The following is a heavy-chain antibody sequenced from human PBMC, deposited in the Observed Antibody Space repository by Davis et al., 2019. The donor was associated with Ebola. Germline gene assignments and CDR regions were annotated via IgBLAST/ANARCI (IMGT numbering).Heavy chain of an antibody. D-gene: IGHD3-10*01. J-gene: IGHJ5*02. CDR3: ARLGPRGFGELNWFDP. Sequence: GESLKISCKGSGYSFTSYWISWVRQMPGKGLEWMGRIDPSDSYTNYSPSFQGHVTISADKSISTAYLQWSSLKASDTAMYYCARLGPRGFGELNWFDPWGQGTLVTVSS. CDR1: GYSFTSYW. CDR2: IDPSDSYT. V-gene: IGHV5-10-1*01.